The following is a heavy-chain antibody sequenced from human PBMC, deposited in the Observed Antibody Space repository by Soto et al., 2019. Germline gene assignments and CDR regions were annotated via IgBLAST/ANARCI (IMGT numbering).Heavy chain of an antibody. V-gene: IGHV3-23*01. CDR1: GFTFSIYA. CDR3: AKTVPGTKY. CDR2: ISGSGDSI. J-gene: IGHJ4*02. D-gene: IGHD6-19*01. Sequence: GGSLRLSCAASGFTFSIYAMSWVRQAPGKGLEWVSGISGSGDSIYYADSVKGRFTISRDNSKNTLYLQMNSLGAEDTAVYYCAKTVPGTKYWGQGTLVTVSS.